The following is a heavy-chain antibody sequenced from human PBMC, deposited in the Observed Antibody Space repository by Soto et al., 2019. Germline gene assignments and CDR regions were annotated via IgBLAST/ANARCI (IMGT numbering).Heavy chain of an antibody. D-gene: IGHD6-13*01. V-gene: IGHV3-23*01. CDR2: ISGSGGGA. Sequence: EVQLLESGENLVQPGGSLRLSCAASGFTFSSYAMNWVRQPPGKGLEWVSTISGSGGGAYYADSVKGRFTTSRDNSKNRLYLQMNSLRAEDTAIYYCAKEGASSWYFFDYWGQGTLVTVSS. CDR1: GFTFSSYA. CDR3: AKEGASSWYFFDY. J-gene: IGHJ4*02.